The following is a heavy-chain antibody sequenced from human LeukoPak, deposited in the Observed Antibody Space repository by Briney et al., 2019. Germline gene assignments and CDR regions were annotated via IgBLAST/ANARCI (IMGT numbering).Heavy chain of an antibody. Sequence: GESLKISCKGSGYSFTSYWIGWVRQMPGKGLEWMGIIYPGDSDTRYSPSSQGQVTISADKSISTAYLQWSSLKASDTAMYYCARLDSWCVSSLSFDYWGQGTLVTVSS. CDR2: IYPGDSDT. CDR3: ARLDSWCVSSLSFDY. CDR1: GYSFTSYW. D-gene: IGHD6-13*01. V-gene: IGHV5-51*01. J-gene: IGHJ4*02.